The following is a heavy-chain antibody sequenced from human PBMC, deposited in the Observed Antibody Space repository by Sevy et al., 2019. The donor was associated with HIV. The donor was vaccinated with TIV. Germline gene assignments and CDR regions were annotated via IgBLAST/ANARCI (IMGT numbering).Heavy chain of an antibody. CDR1: GGSISSGGYS. J-gene: IGHJ4*02. CDR2: IYHSGST. CDR3: ARALYDFWSGYYQPTFDY. V-gene: IGHV4-30-2*01. Sequence: SETLSVTCAVSGGSISSGGYSWSWIRQPPGKGLEWIGYIYHSGSTYYNPSLKSRVTISVDRSKNQFSLKLSSVTAADTAVYYCARALYDFWSGYYQPTFDYWGQGTLVTVSS. D-gene: IGHD3-3*01.